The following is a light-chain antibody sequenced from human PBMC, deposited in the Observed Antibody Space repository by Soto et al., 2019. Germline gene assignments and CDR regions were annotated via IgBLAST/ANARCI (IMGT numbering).Light chain of an antibody. V-gene: IGKV3-20*01. CDR3: QQYGSSPRT. CDR2: GAS. J-gene: IGKJ1*01. Sequence: EIVLTQSPGTLSLSPGERATLSCRASQSVSSNSLAWYQQRPGQAPRLLIYGASNRATGVPDRFSGSGSGTDFTLTISRLEPEDIAVYYCQQYGSSPRTFGQGTKVEIK. CDR1: QSVSSNS.